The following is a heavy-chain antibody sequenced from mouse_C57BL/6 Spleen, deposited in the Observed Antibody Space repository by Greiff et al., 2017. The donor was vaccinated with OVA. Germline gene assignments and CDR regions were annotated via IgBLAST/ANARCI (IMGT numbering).Heavy chain of an antibody. V-gene: IGHV5-6*02. Sequence: EVMLVESGGDLVKPGGSLKLSCAASGFTFSSYGMSWVRQTPDKRLEWVATISSGGSYTYYPDSVKGRFTISRDNAKNTLYLQMSSLKSEDTAMYYCARLEGSSYDYWGQGTTLTVSS. CDR3: ARLEGSSYDY. CDR2: ISSGGSYT. J-gene: IGHJ2*01. CDR1: GFTFSSYG. D-gene: IGHD1-1*01.